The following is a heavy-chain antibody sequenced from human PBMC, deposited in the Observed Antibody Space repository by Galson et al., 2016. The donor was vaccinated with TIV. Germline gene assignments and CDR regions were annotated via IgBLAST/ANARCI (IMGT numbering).Heavy chain of an antibody. Sequence: SLSLSCAASGFDFNALAMSWVRQVPGKGLQWVASISGSGDQTHYGDSVRGRFIISRDDSKNTVYLQMNNVRVDDTAVYYCAKSSFHTIAFGGLTVIFDHWGQGAMVTVSS. CDR3: AKSSFHTIAFGGLTVIFDH. J-gene: IGHJ4*02. CDR2: ISGSGDQT. CDR1: GFDFNALA. V-gene: IGHV3-23*01. D-gene: IGHD5-24*01.